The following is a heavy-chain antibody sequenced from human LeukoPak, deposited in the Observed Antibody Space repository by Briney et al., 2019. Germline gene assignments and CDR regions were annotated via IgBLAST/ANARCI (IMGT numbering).Heavy chain of an antibody. V-gene: IGHV4-59*08. CDR2: IYYTGST. D-gene: IGHD1-7*01. J-gene: IGHJ5*02. CDR3: ARRLPEELSGDWFDP. Sequence: SETLSLTCTVSGGSISSYYWSWIRQPPGKGLEWIGYIYYTGSTNYNPSLKSRVTISVDTSKNQFSLKLTSVTAADTAVYYCARRLPEELSGDWFDPWGQGTLVTVSS. CDR1: GGSISSYY.